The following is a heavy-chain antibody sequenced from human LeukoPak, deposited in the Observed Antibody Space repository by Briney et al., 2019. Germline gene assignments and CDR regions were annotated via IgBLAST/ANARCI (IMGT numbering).Heavy chain of an antibody. V-gene: IGHV3-7*01. CDR3: AREGAPGAFDI. CDR1: GFTFSSYW. Sequence: PGGSLRLSCAASGFTFSSYWMSWVRQAPGKGPEWVANINQDGSEKYYVDSVKGRFTISRDNAKNSLYLQMDSLRAEDTAVYFCAREGAPGAFDIWGQGTMVTVSS. D-gene: IGHD3-16*01. CDR2: INQDGSEK. J-gene: IGHJ3*02.